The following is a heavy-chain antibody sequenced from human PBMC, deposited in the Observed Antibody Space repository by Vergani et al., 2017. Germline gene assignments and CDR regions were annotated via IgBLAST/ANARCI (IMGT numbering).Heavy chain of an antibody. CDR2: ISSSSSYI. CDR3: VRGGGSLGY. Sequence: EVQLLESGGGLVQPGGSLRLSCAASGFTFNSYSMNWVRQAPGKGLEWVSSISSSSSYIYYADSVKGRFTISRDNPKNSLHLQINSLRAEETAVNYCVRGGGSLGYWGQGTLVTVSS. D-gene: IGHD1-26*01. CDR1: GFTFNSYS. J-gene: IGHJ4*02. V-gene: IGHV3-21*04.